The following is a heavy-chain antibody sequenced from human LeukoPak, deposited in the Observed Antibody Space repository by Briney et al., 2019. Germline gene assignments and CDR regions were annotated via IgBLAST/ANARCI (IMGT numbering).Heavy chain of an antibody. J-gene: IGHJ4*02. Sequence: SQTLSLTCAISGDSVSSNSATWDWIRQSPSRGLEWLGRTYYRSKWYNDYAVSVKSRVTINPDTPKNQFSLQLNSVTPEDTAVYYCARDRGGSGWDHFDCWGQGTLVTVSS. CDR3: ARDRGGSGWDHFDC. V-gene: IGHV6-1*01. CDR2: TYYRSKWYN. D-gene: IGHD6-19*01. CDR1: GDSVSSNSAT.